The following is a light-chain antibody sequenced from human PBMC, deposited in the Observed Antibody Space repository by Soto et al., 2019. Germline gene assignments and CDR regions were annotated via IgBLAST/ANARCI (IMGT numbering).Light chain of an antibody. J-gene: IGKJ5*01. CDR3: QHYDSLPIT. Sequence: EIVMTQSPATLSLSPGEGATLSCRASQSVSTYLAWHQQRPGQAPRLLIYDASSRAPGTPARFSGSGSGTDFTLTISRLEPEDFAVFYCQHYDSLPITFGQGTRLEIK. CDR2: DAS. CDR1: QSVSTY. V-gene: IGKV3-20*01.